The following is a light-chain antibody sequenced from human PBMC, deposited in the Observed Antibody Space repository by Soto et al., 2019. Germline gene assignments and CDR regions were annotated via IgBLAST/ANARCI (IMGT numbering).Light chain of an antibody. CDR2: AAS. Sequence: AIQMTQSPSSLSASVGDRVTIICRASQGIRDDLAWYQQRPGKASKLLIYAASCLQGGVPSRFSGSGSGTDFSLIISSLQPEDFATYYCLQDYDYSYTFGQGTKLEIK. CDR3: LQDYDYSYT. CDR1: QGIRDD. J-gene: IGKJ2*01. V-gene: IGKV1-6*01.